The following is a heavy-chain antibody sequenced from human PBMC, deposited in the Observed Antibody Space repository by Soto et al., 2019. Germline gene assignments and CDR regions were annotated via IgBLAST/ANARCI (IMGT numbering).Heavy chain of an antibody. J-gene: IGHJ4*02. V-gene: IGHV3-23*01. CDR1: GFTFSRYA. CDR3: AKALGGWYADY. Sequence: GGSLRLSCAASGFTFSRYAMNWVRQAPGKGLEWVSSISGSGGSTYYADSVKGRFTISRDNSRYTLYLQVNSLRAEDTAVYYCAKALGGWYADYWGQGTLVTVSS. D-gene: IGHD6-19*01. CDR2: ISGSGGST.